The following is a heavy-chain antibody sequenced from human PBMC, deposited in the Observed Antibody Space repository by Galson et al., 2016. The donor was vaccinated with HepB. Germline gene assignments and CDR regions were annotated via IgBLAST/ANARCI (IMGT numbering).Heavy chain of an antibody. CDR1: GFTFNTYW. V-gene: IGHV3-7*01. Sequence: SLRLSCAASGFTFNTYWMSWVRQAPGKGPEWVANIKYDGNEISYVDSVKGRFTISRDNSRNTLYLQMNSLRPEDTAVYYCAKDQIPGAPDFFDCWGQGTLVTVSS. D-gene: IGHD2-21*01. CDR3: AKDQIPGAPDFFDC. J-gene: IGHJ4*02. CDR2: IKYDGNEI.